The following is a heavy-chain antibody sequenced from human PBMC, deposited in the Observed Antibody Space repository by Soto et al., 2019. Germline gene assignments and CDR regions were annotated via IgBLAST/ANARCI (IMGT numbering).Heavy chain of an antibody. Sequence: QVQLQESGPGLVKPSETLSLTCTVSGGSISSYYWSWIRQPPGKGLEWIGYIYYSVSTNYNPSLKSRVTISVDTSKNQFSLNLSSVTAADTAVYYCARAVAVVRGKPPHEHLTDYWGQGILVTVSS. J-gene: IGHJ4*02. CDR2: IYYSVST. D-gene: IGHD3-10*01. CDR1: GGSISSYY. V-gene: IGHV4-59*01. CDR3: ARAVAVVRGKPPHEHLTDY.